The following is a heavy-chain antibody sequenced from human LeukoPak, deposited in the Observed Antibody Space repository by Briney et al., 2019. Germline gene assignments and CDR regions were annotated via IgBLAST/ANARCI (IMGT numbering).Heavy chain of an antibody. CDR3: ASSGSGIAVAATKSDYFDY. J-gene: IGHJ4*02. CDR2: INPNSGGT. Sequence: ASVRVSCKASGYTFTGCYMHWVRQAPGQGLEWMGWINPNSGGTNYAQKFQGRVTMTRDTSISTAYMELSRLRSDDTAVYYCASSGSGIAVAATKSDYFDYWGQGTLVAVSS. V-gene: IGHV1-2*02. CDR1: GYTFTGCY. D-gene: IGHD6-19*01.